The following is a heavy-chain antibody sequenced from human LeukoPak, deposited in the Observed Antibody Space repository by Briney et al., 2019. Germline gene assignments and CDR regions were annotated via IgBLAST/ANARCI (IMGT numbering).Heavy chain of an antibody. V-gene: IGHV3-11*04. CDR1: GFTFSDYY. Sequence: GGSLRLSCAASGFTFSDYYMSWIRQAPGRGLEWVSYISSSGSTIYYADSVKGRFTISRDNAKNSLYLRMNSLRAEDTAVYYCARVGVRYSSGGTFDYWGQGTLVTVSS. CDR2: ISSSGSTI. J-gene: IGHJ4*02. CDR3: ARVGVRYSSGGTFDY. D-gene: IGHD6-19*01.